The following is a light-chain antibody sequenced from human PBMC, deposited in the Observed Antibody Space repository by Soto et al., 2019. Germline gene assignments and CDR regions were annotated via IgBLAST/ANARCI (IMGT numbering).Light chain of an antibody. CDR1: QSVSSD. CDR2: GAS. Sequence: IVMTQSPATLSVSPGESAALYCRASQSVSSDLAWYQQKPCQVYRLLIYGASTRVTGFPARFSGTGSGTEFTLTISSPQSEDLAVYYCQQYNSWPPTFGQGTRWISN. V-gene: IGKV3-15*01. CDR3: QQYNSWPPT. J-gene: IGKJ1*01.